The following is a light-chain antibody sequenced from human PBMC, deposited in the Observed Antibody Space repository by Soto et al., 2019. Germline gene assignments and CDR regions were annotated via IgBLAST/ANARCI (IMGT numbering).Light chain of an antibody. CDR2: VVS. Sequence: QSALTQPPSASGSPGQSVTISCTGTSSDVGAYKYVSWYQQYQGKAPKLMIYVVSKRPSGVPDRFSGSETGNTTSLTVAGRDAEDLAYCYCPSDVGSKSCDFGGGTK. CDR1: SSDVGAYKY. V-gene: IGLV2-8*01. CDR3: PSDVGSKSCD. J-gene: IGLJ2*01.